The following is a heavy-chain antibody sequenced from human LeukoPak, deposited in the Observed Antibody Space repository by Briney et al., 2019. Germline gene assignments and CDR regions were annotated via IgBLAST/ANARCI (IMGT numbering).Heavy chain of an antibody. CDR2: IRNDESNK. Sequence: PGGSLRLSCAASGFTLRTYGMHWVRQAPGKGLEWVAFIRNDESNKYYADSVKGRFTISRDNSKNTLYLQMNSLRAEDTAVYFCAKVIGGSSAWYARGFDYWGQGTLVTVSS. J-gene: IGHJ4*02. CDR3: AKVIGGSSAWYARGFDY. D-gene: IGHD2-15*01. V-gene: IGHV3-30*02. CDR1: GFTLRTYG.